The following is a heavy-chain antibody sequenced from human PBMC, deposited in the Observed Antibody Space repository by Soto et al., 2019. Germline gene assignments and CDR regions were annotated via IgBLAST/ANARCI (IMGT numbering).Heavy chain of an antibody. CDR1: GFTFSSYG. D-gene: IGHD4-17*01. CDR2: ISYDGSNK. J-gene: IGHJ6*03. Sequence: GGSLRLSCAASGFTFSSYGMHWVRQAPGKGLEWVAVISYDGSNKYYADSVKGRFTISRDNSKNTLYLQMNSLRAEDTAVYYCAKNSVPFYGDYGYYYYMDVWGKGTTVTVSS. CDR3: AKNSVPFYGDYGYYYYMDV. V-gene: IGHV3-30*18.